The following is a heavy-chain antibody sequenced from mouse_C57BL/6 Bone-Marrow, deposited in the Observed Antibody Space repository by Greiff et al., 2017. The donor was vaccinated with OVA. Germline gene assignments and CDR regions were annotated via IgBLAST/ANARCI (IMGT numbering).Heavy chain of an antibody. CDR3: AREEIYDGYYGY. J-gene: IGHJ2*01. CDR1: GYTFTSYG. Sequence: VQLQQSGAELARPGASVKLSCKASGYTFTSYGISWVKQRTGQGLEWIGEIYPRSGNTYYNEKFKGKATLTADKSSSTAYIELRSLTSEDSAVYFCAREEIYDGYYGYWGQGTTLTVSS. D-gene: IGHD2-3*01. CDR2: IYPRSGNT. V-gene: IGHV1-81*01.